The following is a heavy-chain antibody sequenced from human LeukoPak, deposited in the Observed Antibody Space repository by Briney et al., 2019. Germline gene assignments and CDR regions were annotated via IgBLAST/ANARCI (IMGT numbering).Heavy chain of an antibody. Sequence: ASVKVSCKASGYTFSDYYMHWVRQAPGQGPEWMGWINPNSAGTKYAQKFQGRVTMTRDTSISTAYMELSRLTSDDTAVYYCARHSKDANNWFDPWGQGTLVTVSA. V-gene: IGHV1-2*02. D-gene: IGHD4-11*01. J-gene: IGHJ5*02. CDR2: INPNSAGT. CDR3: ARHSKDANNWFDP. CDR1: GYTFSDYY.